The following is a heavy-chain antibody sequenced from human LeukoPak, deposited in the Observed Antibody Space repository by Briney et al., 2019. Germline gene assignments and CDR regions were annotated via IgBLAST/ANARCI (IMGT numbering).Heavy chain of an antibody. D-gene: IGHD3-3*01. Sequence: GGSLRLSCAASGFTFSSYSMNWVRQAPGKGLEWVSSISSSSSYIYYADSVKGRFTISRGNAKNSLYLQMNSLRAEDTAVYYCARETDFWSGYYYFDYWGQGTLVTVSS. CDR3: ARETDFWSGYYYFDY. J-gene: IGHJ4*02. V-gene: IGHV3-21*01. CDR1: GFTFSSYS. CDR2: ISSSSSYI.